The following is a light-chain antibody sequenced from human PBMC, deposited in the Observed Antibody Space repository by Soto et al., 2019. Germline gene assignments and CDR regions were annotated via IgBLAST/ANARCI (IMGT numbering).Light chain of an antibody. Sequence: EIVLTQSPGTLSLSPGERATLSCRASQSVSSNLAWYQQKPGQAPRILIYGASTRATGIPARFSGSGAGTDFTLTISSLQSEDFAVYYCQQYNNWPRTFGQGTQVDIK. V-gene: IGKV3-15*01. CDR3: QQYNNWPRT. J-gene: IGKJ1*01. CDR1: QSVSSN. CDR2: GAS.